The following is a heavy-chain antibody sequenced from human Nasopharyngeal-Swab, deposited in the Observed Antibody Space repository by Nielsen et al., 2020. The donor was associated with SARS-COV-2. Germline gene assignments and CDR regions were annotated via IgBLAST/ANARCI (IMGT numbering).Heavy chain of an antibody. V-gene: IGHV3-9*01. CDR3: AKDAGTQLYLDY. CDR2: ISWNSGSI. D-gene: IGHD1-14*01. J-gene: IGHJ4*02. CDR1: GFTFDDYA. Sequence: GGSLRLSCAASGFTFDDYAMHWVRQAPGKGLEWVSGISWNSGSIGYADSVKGRFTISRDNAKNSLYLQMNSLRAEDTALYYCAKDAGTQLYLDYWGQGTLVTVSS.